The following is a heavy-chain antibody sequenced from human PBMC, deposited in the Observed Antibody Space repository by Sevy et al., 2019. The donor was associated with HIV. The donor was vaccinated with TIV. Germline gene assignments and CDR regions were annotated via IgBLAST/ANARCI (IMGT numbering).Heavy chain of an antibody. D-gene: IGHD1-7*01. Sequence: SETLSLTCSVSGGSISRSSFYWGWIRQPPGKGLEWLGSVFHSGNTYYNPSLKGRVTISVTSNNEFSLRLTSVTAADTAVYYCASLNKFYWNSGDLGQRARVTVSS. CDR2: VFHSGNT. CDR1: GGSISRSSFY. CDR3: ASLNKFYWNSGD. V-gene: IGHV4-39*01. J-gene: IGHJ4*02.